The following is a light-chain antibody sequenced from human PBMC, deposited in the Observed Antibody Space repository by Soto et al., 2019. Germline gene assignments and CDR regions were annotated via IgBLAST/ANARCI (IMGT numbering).Light chain of an antibody. CDR2: GAS. J-gene: IGKJ2*01. CDR3: QQYNNWPRT. CDR1: QSVSSSY. Sequence: EIVLTQSPGTLSLSPWERATLSCRASQSVSSSYLAWYQQKPGQAPRLLIYGASSRATGIPARFSGSGSGTEFTLTIGSLQSDDFAVYYCQQYNNWPRTFGQGTKVDIK. V-gene: IGKV3-15*01.